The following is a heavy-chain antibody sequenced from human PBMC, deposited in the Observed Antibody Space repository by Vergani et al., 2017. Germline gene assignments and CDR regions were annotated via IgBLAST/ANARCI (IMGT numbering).Heavy chain of an antibody. J-gene: IGHJ4*02. V-gene: IGHV3-23*01. D-gene: IGHD1-26*01. CDR1: GVTFSTYA. CDR3: VKDAGSYGNFFDS. Sequence: EVQLLESGGSLKQPGGSVRLSCAASGVTFSTYAMHWVRQAPGKGLEWVSALTGGGGSTYYADSFKGRFIISRDNSRDTLYLQMNSLRPEDTATYYCVKDAGSYGNFFDSWGQGTLVTVSS. CDR2: LTGGGGST.